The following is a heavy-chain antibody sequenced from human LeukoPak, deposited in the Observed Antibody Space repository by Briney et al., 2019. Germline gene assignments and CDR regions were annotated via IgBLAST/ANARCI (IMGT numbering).Heavy chain of an antibody. CDR3: ARDYGDSI. D-gene: IGHD4-17*01. J-gene: IGHJ4*02. V-gene: IGHV3-7*01. CDR2: IKEDGSEK. Sequence: GGSLRLSCAASGFTFNDCYMSWVRLAPGKGLEWVANIKEDGSEKHYVDSVKGRFTISRDNAKNSLYLQMNSLRADDTAVYYCARDYGDSIWGQGTLVTVSS. CDR1: GFTFNDCY.